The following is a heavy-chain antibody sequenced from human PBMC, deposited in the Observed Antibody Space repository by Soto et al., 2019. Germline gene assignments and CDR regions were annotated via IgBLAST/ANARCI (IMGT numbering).Heavy chain of an antibody. CDR1: GGSISSYY. CDR2: IYYSGST. CDR3: ARGTCGGSCYSDY. D-gene: IGHD2-15*01. Sequence: SETLSLTCTVSGGSISSYYWSWIRQPPGKGLEWIGYIYYSGSTNYNPSLKSRVTISVDTSKNQFSLKLSSVTAADTAVYYCARGTCGGSCYSDYWGQGTLVTVSS. J-gene: IGHJ4*02. V-gene: IGHV4-59*01.